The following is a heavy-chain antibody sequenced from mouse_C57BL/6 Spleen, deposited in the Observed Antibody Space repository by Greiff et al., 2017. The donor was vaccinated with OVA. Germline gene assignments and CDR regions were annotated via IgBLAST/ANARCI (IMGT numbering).Heavy chain of an antibody. CDR2: IDPETGGT. CDR3: THRGAY. V-gene: IGHV1-15*01. J-gene: IGHJ3*01. Sequence: QVQLKESGAELVRPGASVTLSCKASGYTFTDYEMHWVKQTPVHGLEWIGAIDPETGGTAYNQKFKGKAILTADKSSSTAYMELRSLTSEDSAVYYCTHRGAYWGQGTLVTVSA. CDR1: GYTFTDYE.